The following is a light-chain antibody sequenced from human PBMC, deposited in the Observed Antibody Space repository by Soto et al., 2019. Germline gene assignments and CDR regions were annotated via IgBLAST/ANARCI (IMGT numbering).Light chain of an antibody. CDR3: QQYNKWPLT. V-gene: IGKV3-15*01. Sequence: EIVMTQSPATLSVSPGEKATLSCRASQSVNNNLAWYLQKPGQAPRLLIYFASTRATGIPARFSGSGSGTEFTLTISSLQSEDFAVYYCQQYNKWPLTFGGGNKVETK. J-gene: IGKJ4*01. CDR1: QSVNNN. CDR2: FAS.